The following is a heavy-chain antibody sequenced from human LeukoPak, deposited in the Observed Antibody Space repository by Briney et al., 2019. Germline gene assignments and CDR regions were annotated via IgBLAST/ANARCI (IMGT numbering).Heavy chain of an antibody. V-gene: IGHV3-66*01. CDR2: IYSGGST. CDR3: ARGGTGHNYASGYFDS. CDR1: GFTVSSNY. D-gene: IGHD3-10*01. J-gene: IGHJ4*02. Sequence: GGSLRLSCAASGFTVSSNYMSWVRRAPGKGLEWVSVIYSGGSTDYADSVKGRFTISRDKSKNTLYLQMNSLRAEDTAVYYCARGGTGHNYASGYFDSWGQGTLVTVSS.